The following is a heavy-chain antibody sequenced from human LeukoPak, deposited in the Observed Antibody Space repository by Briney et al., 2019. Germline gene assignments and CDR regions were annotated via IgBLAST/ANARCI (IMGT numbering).Heavy chain of an antibody. CDR2: IYYTGST. CDR3: ARDGGAFDI. Sequence: TETLSLTCTVSGDSISNSAYYWGWIRQSPWKGLEWIGTIYYTGSTYYNPSLKSRVTISLDTSKNQFSLKLSSVTAADTAVYYCARDGGAFDIWGQGTMVTVSS. CDR1: GDSISNSAYY. D-gene: IGHD3-16*01. V-gene: IGHV4-39*07. J-gene: IGHJ3*02.